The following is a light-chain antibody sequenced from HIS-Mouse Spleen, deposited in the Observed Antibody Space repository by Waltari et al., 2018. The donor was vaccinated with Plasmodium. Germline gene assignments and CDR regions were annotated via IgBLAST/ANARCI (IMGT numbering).Light chain of an antibody. Sequence: AIQLTQSPHSLSASVGDRVTITCRASQGISSALAWYQQKPGKAPKLLIYDASSLESGVPSRFSGSGSGTDFTLTISSLQPEDFATYYCQQGSFGGGTKVEIK. CDR2: DAS. V-gene: IGKV1-13*02. J-gene: IGKJ4*01. CDR1: QGISSA. CDR3: QQGS.